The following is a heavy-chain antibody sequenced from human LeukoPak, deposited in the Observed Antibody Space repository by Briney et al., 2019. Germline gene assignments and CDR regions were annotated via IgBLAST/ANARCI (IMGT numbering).Heavy chain of an antibody. D-gene: IGHD2-21*02. CDR1: GYSFTSYW. CDR2: IDPSDSYT. Sequence: RGESLRISCKGSGYSFTSYWSSWGRQMPGKGLEWTGRIDPSDSYTNYSPSFQGHVTISADKSISTAYLQWSSLKASDTAMYYCARLRFDGDCYVTWGQGTLVTVSS. CDR3: ARLRFDGDCYVT. V-gene: IGHV5-10-1*01. J-gene: IGHJ5*02.